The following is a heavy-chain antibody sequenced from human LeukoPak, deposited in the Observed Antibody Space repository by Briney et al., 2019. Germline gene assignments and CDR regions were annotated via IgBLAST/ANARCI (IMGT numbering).Heavy chain of an antibody. CDR2: ISSSSSYI. Sequence: GGSLRLSCAASGFTFSSYSMNWVRQAPGKGLEWVSSISSSSSYIYYADSVKGRFTISRDNAKNSLYLQMNSLRAEDTAVYYCARDGGYDFWSGYYQDYWGQGTLVTVSS. J-gene: IGHJ4*02. CDR3: ARDGGYDFWSGYYQDY. D-gene: IGHD3-3*01. CDR1: GFTFSSYS. V-gene: IGHV3-21*01.